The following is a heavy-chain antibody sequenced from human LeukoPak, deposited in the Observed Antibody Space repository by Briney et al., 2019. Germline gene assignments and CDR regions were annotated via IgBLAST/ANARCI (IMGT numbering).Heavy chain of an antibody. J-gene: IGHJ4*02. CDR2: IYHSGST. V-gene: IGHV4-30-2*05. Sequence: PSETLSLTCTVSGGSISSGGYYWSWIRQPPGKGLEWIGYIYHSGSTYYNPSLKSRVTISVDTSKNQFSLKLSSVTAADTAVYYCARDPDKRRRGYSYGLGPWGQGTLVTVSS. CDR1: GGSISSGGYY. CDR3: ARDPDKRRRGYSYGLGP. D-gene: IGHD5-18*01.